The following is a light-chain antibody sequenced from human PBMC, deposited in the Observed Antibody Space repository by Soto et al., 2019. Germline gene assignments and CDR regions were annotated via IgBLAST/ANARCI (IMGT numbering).Light chain of an antibody. J-gene: IGLJ1*01. CDR3: RSYTTSSTHV. CDR1: SSDVGGYNY. Sequence: QSALTQPASVSGSPGQSITISCIGTSSDVGGYNYVSWYQQHPGKAPKLIIYEVSNRPSGVSNRFSGSKSGNTASLTISGLQAEDEAEYHCRSYTTSSTHVFGTGTKLTVL. CDR2: EVS. V-gene: IGLV2-14*01.